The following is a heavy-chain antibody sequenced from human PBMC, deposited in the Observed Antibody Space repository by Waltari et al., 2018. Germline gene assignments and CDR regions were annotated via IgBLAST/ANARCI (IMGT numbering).Heavy chain of an antibody. V-gene: IGHV3-30*18. J-gene: IGHJ5*02. Sequence: QVEESGGGVVQPGGSLRLSCVASGYPFNNYGMHWVRQAPGKGLEWWAGSASDGSGKYYADSVKGRFTRSRDNSKNMVYLQMNSLRPEDTAVYYCAKAGGIYNYPLDPWGQGTLVTVSS. CDR3: AKAGGIYNYPLDP. CDR1: GYPFNNYG. CDR2: SASDGSGK. D-gene: IGHD1-26*01.